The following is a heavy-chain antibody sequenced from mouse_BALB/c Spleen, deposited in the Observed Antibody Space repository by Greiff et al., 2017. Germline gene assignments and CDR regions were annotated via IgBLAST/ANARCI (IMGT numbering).Heavy chain of an antibody. CDR2: IYPGNVNT. Sequence: QVQLKESGPELVKPGASVRISCKASGYTFTSYYIHWVKQRPGQGLEWIGWIYPGNVNTKYNEKFKGKATLTADKSSSTAYMQLSSLTSEDSAVYFCARGGYYVDWFAYWGQGTLVTVSA. CDR1: GYTFTSYY. D-gene: IGHD2-3*01. J-gene: IGHJ3*01. CDR3: ARGGYYVDWFAY. V-gene: IGHV1S56*01.